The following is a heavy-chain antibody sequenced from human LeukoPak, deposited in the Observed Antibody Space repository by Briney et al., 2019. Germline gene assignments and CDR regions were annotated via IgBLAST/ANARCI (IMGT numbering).Heavy chain of an antibody. Sequence: SETLSLTCTVSGDSITSGTYYWTWIRQPAGKGLEWIGRIYTSGSTNYNPSLKSRVTISLDTSKNQFSLRLSSVTAADTAVYYCARATKRQLLGAFDIWGQGTMVTVSS. CDR1: GDSITSGTYY. CDR3: ARATKRQLLGAFDI. CDR2: IYTSGST. V-gene: IGHV4-61*02. D-gene: IGHD1-1*01. J-gene: IGHJ3*02.